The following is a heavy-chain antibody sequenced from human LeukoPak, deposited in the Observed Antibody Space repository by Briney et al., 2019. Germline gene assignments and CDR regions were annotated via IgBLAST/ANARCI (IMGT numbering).Heavy chain of an antibody. CDR3: ARGGSVIVVVIDFDY. D-gene: IGHD3-22*01. Sequence: ASVNVSCKASGYTLTSYYMHWVRQAAGQGLEWMGIINPSGCSTSYAQTFQGRVTMTRDTSTSTVYMELSSLRSEDTAVYYCARGGSVIVVVIDFDYGGRGTLVTVSS. CDR2: INPSGCST. CDR1: GYTLTSYY. J-gene: IGHJ4*02. V-gene: IGHV1-46*01.